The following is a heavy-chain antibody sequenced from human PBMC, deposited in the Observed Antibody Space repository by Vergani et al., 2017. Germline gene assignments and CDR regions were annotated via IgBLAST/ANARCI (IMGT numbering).Heavy chain of an antibody. CDR3: ARRSGGYYSGGKVHPLRTAFDV. CDR2: ISASGNA. CDR1: GGSISAGYYF. V-gene: IGHV4-61*02. Sequence: QVQLQASGPGRVQPSQTLSLTCTMSGGSISAGYYFWSWIRQPAGKGLEWLGHISASGNASHSPSLKTRVSMSVDTSKNQFSLRVTSVTAADTAIYFGARRSGGYYSGGKVHPLRTAFDVWGNGTVVTVSS. J-gene: IGHJ3*01. D-gene: IGHD2-15*01.